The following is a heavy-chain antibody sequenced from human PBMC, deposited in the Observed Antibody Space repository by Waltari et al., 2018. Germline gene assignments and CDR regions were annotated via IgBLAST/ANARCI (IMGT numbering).Heavy chain of an antibody. CDR2: ILPILGTA. Sequence: QVQLVQSGAEVKKPGSSGKVSCKASGGTFRSYANSWVRQAPGQGLEGMGGILPILGTANYAQKFQGRVTITTDESTSTAYMELSSLRSEDTAVYYCARDGYYDSSGYSNEYYFDYWGQGTLVTVSS. CDR1: GGTFRSYA. J-gene: IGHJ4*02. CDR3: ARDGYYDSSGYSNEYYFDY. V-gene: IGHV1-69*05. D-gene: IGHD3-22*01.